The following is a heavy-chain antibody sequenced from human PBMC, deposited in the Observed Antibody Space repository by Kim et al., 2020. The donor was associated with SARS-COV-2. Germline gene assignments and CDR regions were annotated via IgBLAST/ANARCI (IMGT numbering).Heavy chain of an antibody. Sequence: GGSLRLSCAASGFTFSSYGMHWVRQAPGKGLEWVAVISYDGSNKYYADSVKGRFTISRDNSKNTLYLQMNSLRAEDTAVYYCAKVLSGIAAAADYWGQGTLVTVSS. CDR2: ISYDGSNK. J-gene: IGHJ4*02. V-gene: IGHV3-30*18. CDR1: GFTFSSYG. CDR3: AKVLSGIAAAADY. D-gene: IGHD6-13*01.